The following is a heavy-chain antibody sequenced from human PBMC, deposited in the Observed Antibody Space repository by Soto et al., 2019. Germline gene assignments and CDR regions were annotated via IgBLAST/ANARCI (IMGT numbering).Heavy chain of an antibody. V-gene: IGHV1-18*01. Sequence: QVKLEQSGGEVKKPGASVKVSCKASGYTFLSYGITWVRQAPGQGLEWMGWVSGYNGHTNYAQKFQGRVTMTRDMSTATAYMELRNLRSXXXAXXXXXXXXGPTSSENWFDPWGQGTLVTVSA. D-gene: IGHD1-26*01. CDR2: VSGYNGHT. CDR3: XXXXGPTSSENWFDP. CDR1: GYTFLSYG. J-gene: IGHJ5*02.